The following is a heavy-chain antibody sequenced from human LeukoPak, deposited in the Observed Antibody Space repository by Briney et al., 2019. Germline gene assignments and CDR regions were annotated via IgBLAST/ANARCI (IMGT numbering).Heavy chain of an antibody. CDR3: AREGGWNDFDY. CDR2: ISSSGNLI. CDR1: GLTFSSYD. D-gene: IGHD1-1*01. Sequence: PGGSLRLSCEASGLTFSSYDMNWVRQAPGKGLEWVSYISSSGNLIHYADSVKGRFTFSRDNARNSLYLQMSSLRADDTAIYYCAREGGWNDFDYWGQGTLVTVSS. V-gene: IGHV3-48*03. J-gene: IGHJ4*02.